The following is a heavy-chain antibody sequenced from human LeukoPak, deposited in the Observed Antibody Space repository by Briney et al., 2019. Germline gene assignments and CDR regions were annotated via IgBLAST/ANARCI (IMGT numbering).Heavy chain of an antibody. D-gene: IGHD4-17*01. Sequence: GGSLRLSYAASGFTFSSYSMNWVRQAPGKGLEWVSYITFSSSIIYYADSVKGRFTISRDNAKNSLYLQMNSLRAEDTAVYYCARDRLHYGEYEKTFDYWGQGTLVSVSS. CDR1: GFTFSSYS. CDR3: ARDRLHYGEYEKTFDY. CDR2: ITFSSSII. V-gene: IGHV3-48*01. J-gene: IGHJ4*02.